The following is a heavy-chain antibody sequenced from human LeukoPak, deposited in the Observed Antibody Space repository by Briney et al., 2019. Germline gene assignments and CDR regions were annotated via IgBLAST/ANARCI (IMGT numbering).Heavy chain of an antibody. J-gene: IGHJ4*02. Sequence: ASETLSLTSTVSGGSISSSSYYWGWIRQPPGKGLEWIGSIYYSGSTYYNPSLKSRVTISVDTSKNQFSLKLSSVTAADTAVYYCARGFLLWSGPLDYWAREPWSPSPQ. CDR1: GGSISSSSYY. CDR2: IYYSGST. D-gene: IGHD3-3*01. V-gene: IGHV4-39*07. CDR3: ARGFLLWSGPLDY.